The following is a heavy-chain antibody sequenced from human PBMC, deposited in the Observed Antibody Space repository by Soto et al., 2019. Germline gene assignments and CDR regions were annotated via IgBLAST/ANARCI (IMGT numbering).Heavy chain of an antibody. V-gene: IGHV1-3*01. CDR1: GYTFNTHA. Sequence: QVQLLQSGAEVKKPGASVKVSCQAAGYTFNTHAMHWVRQAPGQGLEWMGWINGGNGNTKYSQKFQGRLTVTRDTSAATGYMELSSLTSGDTAVYYCAREFLGRCVVDRLDSWGQGTLVTVSS. CDR3: AREFLGRCVVDRLDS. D-gene: IGHD2-15*01. J-gene: IGHJ4*02. CDR2: INGGNGNT.